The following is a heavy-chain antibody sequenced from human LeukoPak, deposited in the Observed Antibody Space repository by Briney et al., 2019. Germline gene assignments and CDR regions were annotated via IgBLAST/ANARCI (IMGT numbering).Heavy chain of an antibody. V-gene: IGHV3-7*01. Sequence: GGSLRLSCAPSGFTLSSYWMTWVRQAPGKGLEWVANIKEDGTDKWYLDSVKGRFTISRDNAKNSLFLQMNSLRAEDTAVYYCARLPAYCSSTSCYYDYWGQGTLVTVSS. CDR3: ARLPAYCSSTSCYYDY. CDR1: GFTLSSYW. CDR2: IKEDGTDK. J-gene: IGHJ4*02. D-gene: IGHD2-2*01.